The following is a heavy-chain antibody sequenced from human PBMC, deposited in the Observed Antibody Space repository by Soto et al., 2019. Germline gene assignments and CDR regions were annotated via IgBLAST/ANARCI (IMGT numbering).Heavy chain of an antibody. Sequence: SETLSLTCAVSGYSISSGYYWGWIRQPPGKGREWIVTIYHSGTTYSNPSLKSRVTISVDTSKNQFSLKLSSVTAADTAVYYCARGLYYYDRCGYSPDYWGLGTLVTVSS. CDR3: ARGLYYYDRCGYSPDY. D-gene: IGHD3-22*01. CDR2: IYHSGTT. CDR1: GYSISSGYY. V-gene: IGHV4-38-2*01. J-gene: IGHJ4*02.